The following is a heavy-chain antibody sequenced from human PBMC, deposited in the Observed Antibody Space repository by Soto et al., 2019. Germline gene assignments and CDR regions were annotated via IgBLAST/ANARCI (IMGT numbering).Heavy chain of an antibody. CDR2: IYYSGST. V-gene: IGHV4-31*03. CDR3: ARVVVVVAASPHYGMDV. Sequence: SETLSLTCTVSGGSISSGGYYWSWIRQHPGKGLEWIGYIYYSGSTYYNPSLKSRVTISVDTSKNQFSLKLSSVTAADTAVYYCARVVVVVAASPHYGMDVWGQGTTVTVSS. CDR1: GGSISSGGYY. D-gene: IGHD2-15*01. J-gene: IGHJ6*02.